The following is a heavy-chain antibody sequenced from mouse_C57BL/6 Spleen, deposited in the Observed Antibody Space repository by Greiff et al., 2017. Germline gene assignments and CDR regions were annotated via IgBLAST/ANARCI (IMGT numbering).Heavy chain of an antibody. CDR2: IDPSDSET. Sequence: VQLKQPGAELVRPGSSVKLSCKASGYTFTSYWMHWVKQRPIQGLEWIGNIDPSDSETHYNQKFKDKATLTVDKSSSTAYMQLSSLTSEDSAVYYCARSPGSSSYYYAMDYWGQGTSVTVSS. J-gene: IGHJ4*01. CDR1: GYTFTSYW. V-gene: IGHV1-52*01. D-gene: IGHD1-1*01. CDR3: ARSPGSSSYYYAMDY.